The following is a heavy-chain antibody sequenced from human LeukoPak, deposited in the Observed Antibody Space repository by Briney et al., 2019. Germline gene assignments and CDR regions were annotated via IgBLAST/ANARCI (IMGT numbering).Heavy chain of an antibody. D-gene: IGHD6-13*01. J-gene: IGHJ6*03. V-gene: IGHV3-7*01. CDR1: GFTFINYC. CDR2: INQDGSEK. CDR3: ARDRVSRIAAGGYYYFYMYV. Sequence: GGSLRLSCAASGFTFINYCMSWVRHAPGKGLEWVANINQDGSEKYYVDSVRGRFTISRDNAKNSLYLQMNSLRAEDTAVYYCARDRVSRIAAGGYYYFYMYVWGKGTTVTVSS.